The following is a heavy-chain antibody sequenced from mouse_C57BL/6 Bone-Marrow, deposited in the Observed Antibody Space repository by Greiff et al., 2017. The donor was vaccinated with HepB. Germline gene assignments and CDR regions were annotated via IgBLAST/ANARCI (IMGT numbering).Heavy chain of an antibody. D-gene: IGHD2-1*01. CDR1: GYTFTDYY. J-gene: IGHJ4*01. Sequence: VQLKESGPVLVKPGASVKMSCKASGYTFTDYYMNWVKQSHGKSLEWIGVINPYNGGTSYNQKFKGKATLTVDKSSSTAYMELNSLTSEDSAVYYCAREGSYGNWAMDYWGQGTSVTVSS. CDR3: AREGSYGNWAMDY. V-gene: IGHV1-19*01. CDR2: INPYNGGT.